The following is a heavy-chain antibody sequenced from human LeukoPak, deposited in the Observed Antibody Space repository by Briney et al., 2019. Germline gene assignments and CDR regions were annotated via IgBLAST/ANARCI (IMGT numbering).Heavy chain of an antibody. CDR1: GGSISSYY. V-gene: IGHV4-59*01. Sequence: PSETLSLTCTVSGGSISSYYWSWIRQPPGKGLEWIGYMYYGGSSNYNPSLKSRVTISIDTSKNQFSLKLNSVTAADTAVYYCAGPTYMSATGYFDYWGQRILVTVSS. CDR3: AGPTYMSATGYFDY. CDR2: MYYGGSS. J-gene: IGHJ4*02. D-gene: IGHD1-1*01.